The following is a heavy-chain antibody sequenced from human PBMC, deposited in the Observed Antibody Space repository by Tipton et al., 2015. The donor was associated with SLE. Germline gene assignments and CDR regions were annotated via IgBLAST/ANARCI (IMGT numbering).Heavy chain of an antibody. D-gene: IGHD3-10*01. CDR2: IYYSGAT. Sequence: TLSLTCTVSGGSIINADSSWSWIRQHPGKGLEWIGYIYYSGATYYNPSLKSRVLISIDTSDNQFSLSLRSVTAADTAVYFCAGLGGPRKFFFEYWGQGTLVTVSS. CDR1: GGSIINADSS. J-gene: IGHJ4*02. CDR3: AGLGGPRKFFFEY. V-gene: IGHV4-31*03.